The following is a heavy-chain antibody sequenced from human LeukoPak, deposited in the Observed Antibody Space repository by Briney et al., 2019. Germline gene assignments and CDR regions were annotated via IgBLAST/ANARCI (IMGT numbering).Heavy chain of an antibody. CDR1: GFTFSSYA. V-gene: IGHV3-30-3*01. Sequence: PGGSLRLSCAASGFTFSSYAMHWVRHAPGKGLEWVAVISYDGSNQYYADSVKGRFTISRDNSKNTLYLQMNSLRAEDTAVYYCARTPRGYSYGNPDYWGQGTLVTVSS. CDR3: ARTPRGYSYGNPDY. D-gene: IGHD5-18*01. CDR2: ISYDGSNQ. J-gene: IGHJ4*02.